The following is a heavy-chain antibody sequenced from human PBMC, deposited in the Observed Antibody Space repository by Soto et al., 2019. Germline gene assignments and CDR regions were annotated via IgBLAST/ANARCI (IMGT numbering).Heavy chain of an antibody. J-gene: IGHJ6*03. V-gene: IGHV1-8*01. D-gene: IGHD3-10*01. CDR2: MNPNSGDT. CDR1: GYTFSSYD. CDR3: ARGLKFTTPLVRGVNPYYYYYMDV. Sequence: QVQLVQSGAEVKKPGASVKVSCKASGYTFSSYDINWVRQATGQGLEWMGWMNPNSGDTNYPQKFQGRVTIPRNTSIAAAYMELSSLRSEDTAVYYCARGLKFTTPLVRGVNPYYYYYMDVWGEGTTVTVSS.